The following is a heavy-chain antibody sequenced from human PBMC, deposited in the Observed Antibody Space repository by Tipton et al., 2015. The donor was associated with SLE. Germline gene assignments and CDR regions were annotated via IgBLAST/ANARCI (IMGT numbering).Heavy chain of an antibody. CDR3: ARDSGYENY. V-gene: IGHV3-9*01. CDR1: GFTFDDYA. D-gene: IGHD5-12*01. J-gene: IGHJ4*02. Sequence: RSLRLSCAASGFTFDDYAMHWVRQAPGKGLEWVSGISWNSGSIGYADSVKGRFTISRDNAKNSLYLQMNSLRAEDTAVYYCARDSGYENYWGQGTLVTVSS. CDR2: ISWNSGSI.